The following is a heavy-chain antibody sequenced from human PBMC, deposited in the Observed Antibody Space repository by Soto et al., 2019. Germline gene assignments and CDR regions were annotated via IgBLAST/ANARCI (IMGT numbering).Heavy chain of an antibody. CDR1: GGTFSSYA. CDR2: IIPIFGTA. CDR3: ASGPYYDILTGYLAQGY. Sequence: SVKVSCKASGGTFSSYAISWVRQAPGQGLEWMGGIIPIFGTANYAQKFQGRVTITADESTSTAYMELSSPRSEDTAVYYCASGPYYDILTGYLAQGYWGQGTLVTVSS. J-gene: IGHJ4*02. D-gene: IGHD3-9*01. V-gene: IGHV1-69*13.